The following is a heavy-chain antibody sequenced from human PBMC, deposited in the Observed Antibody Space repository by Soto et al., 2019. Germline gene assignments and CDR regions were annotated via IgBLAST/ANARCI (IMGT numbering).Heavy chain of an antibody. CDR1: GFTFNSYA. Sequence: GGSLRLSCAVSGFTFNSYAMDWVRQAPGKGLEWVSSISGSGRTTYYADAVKGRFTISRDNSKNTLFLQMNSLRSEDTAVYYCAKGVTTIVATGSWFDHWGQGTLVTVSS. CDR2: ISGSGRTT. CDR3: AKGVTTIVATGSWFDH. J-gene: IGHJ5*02. D-gene: IGHD5-12*01. V-gene: IGHV3-23*01.